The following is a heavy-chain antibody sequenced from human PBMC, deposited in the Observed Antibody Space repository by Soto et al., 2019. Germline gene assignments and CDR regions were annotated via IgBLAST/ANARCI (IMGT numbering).Heavy chain of an antibody. J-gene: IGHJ6*02. D-gene: IGHD3-22*01. CDR3: TTGSSLQTYYYDSSGYYYPNYYYYGMDV. Sequence: PGGSLRLSCAASGFTFSNAWMNWVRQAPGKGLEWVGRIKSKTDGGTTDYAAPVKGRFTISRDDSKNTLYLQMNSLKTEDTAVYYCTTGSSLQTYYYDSSGYYYPNYYYYGMDVWGQGTTVTVSS. CDR2: IKSKTDGGTT. V-gene: IGHV3-15*07. CDR1: GFTFSNAW.